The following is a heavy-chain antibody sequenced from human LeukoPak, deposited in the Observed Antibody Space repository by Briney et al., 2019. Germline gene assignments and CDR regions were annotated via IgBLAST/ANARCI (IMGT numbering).Heavy chain of an antibody. J-gene: IGHJ6*02. Sequence: KTGGSLRLSCAASGFTFSTYSMSWVRQAPGKGLEWVSSISTSSSSIYYADSVKGRFTISRDNAKSSLYLQMNSLRAEDTAVYYCGMVRGVWGQGTTVTVSS. CDR1: GFTFSTYS. D-gene: IGHD3-10*01. CDR3: GMVRGV. V-gene: IGHV3-21*01. CDR2: ISTSSSSI.